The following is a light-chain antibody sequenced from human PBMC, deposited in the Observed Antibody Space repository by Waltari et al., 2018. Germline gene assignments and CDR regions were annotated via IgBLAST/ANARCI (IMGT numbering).Light chain of an antibody. J-gene: IGLJ1*01. CDR1: NIETKS. V-gene: IGLV3-21*04. CDR2: YDS. Sequence: YVLTQPPSVSVAPGKTATITCGADNIETKSVHWYQQKPGQAPILIMFYDSERPSGIPERFSGSNSGNPATLTISMVEAGDEADYYCQVWDSYRHHYVFGTGTKVTVL. CDR3: QVWDSYRHHYV.